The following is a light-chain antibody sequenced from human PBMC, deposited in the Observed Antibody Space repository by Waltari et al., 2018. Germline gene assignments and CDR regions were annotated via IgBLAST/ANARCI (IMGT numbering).Light chain of an antibody. V-gene: IGKV3D-20*01. CDR3: QQYGTSPNT. CDR2: DAS. J-gene: IGKJ2*01. CDR1: QTVAGSY. Sequence: EIVLTQSPATLSLSPGERAILSCGASQTVAGSYLAWYQQKPGLAPRLLIYDASSRFTGIPDRFNGSGSVTDFTLTISRVEPEDFAVYYCQQYGTSPNTFGQGTKLEIK.